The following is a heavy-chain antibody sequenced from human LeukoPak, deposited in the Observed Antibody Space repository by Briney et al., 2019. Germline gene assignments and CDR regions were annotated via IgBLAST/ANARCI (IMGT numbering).Heavy chain of an antibody. D-gene: IGHD2-2*02. Sequence: SETLSLTCTVSGCSISSYYWSWIRRPPGKGLGSIAYVYYTGSTSYNPSLKSRLPISGDTSKNQLSLKLSSVTAADTAVYYCARGSACPAAVPFDMWGQGGMVTV. CDR3: ARGSACPAAVPFDM. CDR1: GCSISSYY. V-gene: IGHV4-59*12. CDR2: VYYTGST. J-gene: IGHJ3*02.